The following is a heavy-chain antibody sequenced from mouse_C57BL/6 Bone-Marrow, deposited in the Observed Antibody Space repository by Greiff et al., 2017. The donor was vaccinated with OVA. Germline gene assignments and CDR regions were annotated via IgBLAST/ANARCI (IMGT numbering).Heavy chain of an antibody. CDR1: GFTFSSYG. D-gene: IGHD2-3*01. V-gene: IGHV5-6*01. J-gene: IGHJ3*01. CDR2: ISSGGSYT. CDR3: ARINGYYLAY. Sequence: EVQVVESGGDLVKPGGSLKLSCAASGFTFSSYGMSWVRQTPDKRLEWVATISSGGSYTYYPDSVKGRFTISRDNAKNTLYLQMSSLKTEDTAMYYCARINGYYLAYWGRGKVVTVSA.